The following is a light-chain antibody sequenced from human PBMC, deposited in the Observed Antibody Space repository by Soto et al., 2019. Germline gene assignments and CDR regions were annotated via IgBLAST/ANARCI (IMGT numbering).Light chain of an antibody. CDR1: SSDVGGYNY. J-gene: IGLJ2*01. V-gene: IGLV2-14*01. Sequence: QSALTQPASVSGSPGQSITISCTGTSSDVGGYNYVSWYQQHPGKAPKLMIYDVSNRPSGVSNRFSGYKSGNTASLTISGLXXXXXXDYYCSSYTSSSTLVVFGGGTK. CDR2: DVS. CDR3: SSYTSSSTLVV.